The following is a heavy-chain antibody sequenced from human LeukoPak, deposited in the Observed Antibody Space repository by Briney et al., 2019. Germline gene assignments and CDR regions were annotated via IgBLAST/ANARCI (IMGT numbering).Heavy chain of an antibody. Sequence: GGSLRLSCEASGFTFSNYAMSWVRQAPGKGLEWVSTISDSGGSTYYADSVKGRFTISRDNSKNTLYLQMDSPRAEDTAIHYCAKVPYSDYGSGRPPFMDVWGHGTTVAVSS. D-gene: IGHD3-10*01. CDR2: ISDSGGST. CDR3: AKVPYSDYGSGRPPFMDV. CDR1: GFTFSNYA. V-gene: IGHV3-23*01. J-gene: IGHJ6*02.